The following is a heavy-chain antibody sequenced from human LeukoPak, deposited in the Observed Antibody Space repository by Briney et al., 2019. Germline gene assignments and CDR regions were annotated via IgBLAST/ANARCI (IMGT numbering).Heavy chain of an antibody. J-gene: IGHJ6*02. CDR3: ARGSHYYDSSGYSRYYYYYGMDV. V-gene: IGHV1-8*01. CDR1: GYTFTSYD. CDR2: MNPNSGNT. Sequence: ASVKVSCKASGYTFTSYDINWVRQATGQGLEWMGWMNPNSGNTGYAQKFQGRVTMTRNTSISTAYMELSSLRSEDTVVYYCARGSHYYDSSGYSRYYYYYGMDVWGQGTTVTVSS. D-gene: IGHD3-22*01.